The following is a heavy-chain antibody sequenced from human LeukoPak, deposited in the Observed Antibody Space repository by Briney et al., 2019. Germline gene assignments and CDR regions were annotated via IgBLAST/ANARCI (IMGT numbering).Heavy chain of an antibody. CDR3: ARDSVDTAMVIDY. D-gene: IGHD5-18*01. CDR1: GGTFSSYA. CDR2: IIPIFGTA. V-gene: IGHV1-69*05. J-gene: IGHJ4*02. Sequence: ASVKVSCKASGGTFSSYAISWVRQAPGQGLEWMGGIIPIFGTANYAQKFQGRVTMTRDTSTSTVYMELSSLRSEDTAVYYCARDSVDTAMVIDYWGQGTLVTVSS.